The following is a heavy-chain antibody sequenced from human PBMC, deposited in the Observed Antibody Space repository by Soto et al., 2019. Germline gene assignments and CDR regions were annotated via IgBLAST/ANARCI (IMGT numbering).Heavy chain of an antibody. V-gene: IGHV4-31*03. J-gene: IGHJ4*02. Sequence: PSETLSLTCTVSGGSISSGGYYWSWIRQHPGKGLEWIGYIYYSGSTYYNPSLKSRVTISVDTSKNQFSLKLSSVTAADTAVYYCEREFVGFQNYYFDYWGQGTLVTVSS. CDR2: IYYSGST. D-gene: IGHD6-6*01. CDR1: GGSISSGGYY. CDR3: EREFVGFQNYYFDY.